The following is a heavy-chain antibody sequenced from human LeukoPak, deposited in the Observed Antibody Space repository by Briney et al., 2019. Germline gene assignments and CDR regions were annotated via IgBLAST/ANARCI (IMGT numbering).Heavy chain of an antibody. D-gene: IGHD6-19*01. J-gene: IGHJ4*02. CDR3: ARAIAVAGPTSFGY. V-gene: IGHV1-8*01. CDR1: GYTFTSYD. Sequence: GASVKVSCKASGYTFTSYDINWVRQATGQGLEWMGWMNPNSGNTGYAQKFQGRVTMTRNTSISTAYMELSSLRSEDTAVYYCARAIAVAGPTSFGYWGRGTLVTVSS. CDR2: MNPNSGNT.